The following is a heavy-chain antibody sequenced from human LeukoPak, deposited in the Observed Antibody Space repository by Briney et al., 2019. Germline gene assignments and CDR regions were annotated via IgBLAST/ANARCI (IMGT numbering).Heavy chain of an antibody. Sequence: GGSLRLSCAASGFTFSNYGMHWVRQAPGKGLEWVAFVRYDETTKFYADSVKGRFTISRDNSKTTLYLQMNSLRAEDSAVYYCAKDVPTAYFDYWGQGTLVTVSS. V-gene: IGHV3-30*02. CDR3: AKDVPTAYFDY. CDR2: VRYDETTK. CDR1: GFTFSNYG. D-gene: IGHD2-2*01. J-gene: IGHJ4*02.